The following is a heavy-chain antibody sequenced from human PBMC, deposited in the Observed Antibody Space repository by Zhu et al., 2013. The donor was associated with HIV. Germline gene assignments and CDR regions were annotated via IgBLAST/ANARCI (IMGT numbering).Heavy chain of an antibody. D-gene: IGHD4-4*01. V-gene: IGHV1-2*02. CDR3: ARDGVYSNYGVDYYYMDV. CDR2: INPNSGGT. Sequence: QVQLVQSGAEVKKPGASVKVSCKASGYTFTGYYMHWVRQAPGQGLEWMGWINPNSGGTNYAQKFQGRVTMTRDTSISTAYMELSRLRSDDTAVYYCARDGVYSNYGVDYYYMDVWGKGTTVTVSS. CDR1: GYTFTGYY. J-gene: IGHJ6*03.